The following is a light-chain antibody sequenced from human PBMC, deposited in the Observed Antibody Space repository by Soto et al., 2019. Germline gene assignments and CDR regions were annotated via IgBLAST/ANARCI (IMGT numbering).Light chain of an antibody. V-gene: IGKV3-15*01. CDR3: QQYNNWPTT. Sequence: EIVMTQSPATLSVSPGERATLSCRASQSVSSNLAWYQQKPGQAPRLPIYGASTRATGIPARFSGSGSGTEFTLTISSLQSEDFADYYCQQYNNWPTTFGQGTKVDIK. CDR2: GAS. J-gene: IGKJ1*01. CDR1: QSVSSN.